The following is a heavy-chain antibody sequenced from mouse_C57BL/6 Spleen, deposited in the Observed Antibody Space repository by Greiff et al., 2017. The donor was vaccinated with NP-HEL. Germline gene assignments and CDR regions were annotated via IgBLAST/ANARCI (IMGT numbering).Heavy chain of an antibody. CDR3: AREGDYYGSRVFDY. Sequence: VQLQQSGAELARPGASVKLSCKASGYTFTSYGISWVKQRTGQGLEWIGEIYPRSGNTYYNEKFKGKATLTADKSSSTAYMELRSLTSEDSAVYLCAREGDYYGSRVFDYWGQGTTLTVSS. CDR1: GYTFTSYG. CDR2: IYPRSGNT. V-gene: IGHV1-81*01. J-gene: IGHJ2*01. D-gene: IGHD1-1*01.